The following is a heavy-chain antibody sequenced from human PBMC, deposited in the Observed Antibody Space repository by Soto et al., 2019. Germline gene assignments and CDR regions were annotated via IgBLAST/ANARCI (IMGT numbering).Heavy chain of an antibody. J-gene: IGHJ6*03. CDR3: ARDRYCTNGVCTTGYYYYYYMDV. D-gene: IGHD2-8*01. V-gene: IGHV3-11*01. Sequence: GGSLRLSCAASGFTFSDYYMSWIRQAPGKGLEWVSYISSSGSTIYYADSVKGRFTISRDNAKNSLYLQMNSLRAEDTAVYYCARDRYCTNGVCTTGYYYYYYMDVWGKGTTVTVSS. CDR2: ISSSGSTI. CDR1: GFTFSDYY.